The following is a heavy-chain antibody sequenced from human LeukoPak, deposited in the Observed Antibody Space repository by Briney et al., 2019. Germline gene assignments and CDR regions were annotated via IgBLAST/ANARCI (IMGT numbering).Heavy chain of an antibody. D-gene: IGHD2-2*01. CDR1: GGSISSYY. CDR2: IYTSGST. CDR3: ARDYYCSSTSCYEEAEYFQH. Sequence: KPSETLSLTCTVSGGSISSYYWSWIRQPAGKGLEWIGRIYTSGSTNYNPSLKSRVTISVDTSKNQFSLKLSSVTAADTAVYYCARDYYCSSTSCYEEAEYFQHWGQGTLVTVSS. V-gene: IGHV4-4*07. J-gene: IGHJ1*01.